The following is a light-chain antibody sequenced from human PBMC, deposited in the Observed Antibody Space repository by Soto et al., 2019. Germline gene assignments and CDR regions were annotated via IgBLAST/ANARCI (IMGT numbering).Light chain of an antibody. CDR3: AAWDDSQSVV. J-gene: IGLJ2*01. CDR2: RDD. V-gene: IGLV1-47*01. CDR1: SSNIGSNY. Sequence: QSVLTQPPSASGTPGQRVTISCSGSSSNIGSNYVYWYQQLPGTAPKLLIYRDDQRPSGVPDRFSGSKSGTSASLAISGLRPEDEADYHCAAWDDSQSVVFGGGTKLTVL.